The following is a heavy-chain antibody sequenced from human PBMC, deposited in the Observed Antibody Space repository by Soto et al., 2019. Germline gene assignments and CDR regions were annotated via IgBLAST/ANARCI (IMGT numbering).Heavy chain of an antibody. D-gene: IGHD3-10*01. Sequence: SETLSLTCTVSGGSISSSSYYWGWIRQPPGKGLEWIGSIYYSGSTYYNPSLKSRVTISVDTSKNQFSLKLSSVTAADTAVYYCATPSSHRITMVRSPYYMDVWGKGPTVTVSS. CDR3: ATPSSHRITMVRSPYYMDV. J-gene: IGHJ6*03. CDR1: GGSISSSSYY. CDR2: IYYSGST. V-gene: IGHV4-39*01.